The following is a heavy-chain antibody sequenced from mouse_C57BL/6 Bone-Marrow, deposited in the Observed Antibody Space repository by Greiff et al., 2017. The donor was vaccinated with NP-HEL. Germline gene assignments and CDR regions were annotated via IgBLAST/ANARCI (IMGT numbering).Heavy chain of an antibody. V-gene: IGHV5-16*01. CDR2: INYDGSSI. J-gene: IGHJ1*03. Sequence: EVKLMESEGGLVQPGSSMKLSCTASGFTFSDYYMAWVRRVPEKGLEWVANINYDGSSIYYLDSLKGRFIISRDNAKNILYLQMSMLKSEDTATYYFASESYYINPIYWYFDVWGTGTTVTVSS. CDR3: ASESYYINPIYWYFDV. D-gene: IGHD2-5*01. CDR1: GFTFSDYY.